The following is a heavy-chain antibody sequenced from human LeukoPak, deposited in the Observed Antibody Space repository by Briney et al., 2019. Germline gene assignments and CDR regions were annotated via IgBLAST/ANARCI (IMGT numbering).Heavy chain of an antibody. D-gene: IGHD3-10*01. Sequence: GGSLRLSCAASGFTFSSYGMHWVRQAPGKGLEWVAVISYDGSNKYYADSVKGRFTISRDNSKNTLYLQMNSLRAEDTAVYYCAKDQDSYYGSGSLNPPFDYWGQGTLVTVSS. V-gene: IGHV3-30*18. CDR1: GFTFSSYG. CDR3: AKDQDSYYGSGSLNPPFDY. J-gene: IGHJ4*02. CDR2: ISYDGSNK.